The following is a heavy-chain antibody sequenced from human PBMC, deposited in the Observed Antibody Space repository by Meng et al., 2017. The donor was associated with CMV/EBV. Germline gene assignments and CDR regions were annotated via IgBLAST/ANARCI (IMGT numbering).Heavy chain of an antibody. V-gene: IGHV3-49*04. CDR2: IRSKAYGGTT. J-gene: IGHJ4*02. CDR1: GFTFGDYA. Sequence: GESLKISCTASGFTFGDYAMSWVRQAPGKGLEWVGFIRSKAYGGTTEYAASVKGRFTISRDDSKSIAYLQMNSLKTEDTAVYYCTRDLVLRFLESYFDYWGQGTRVTVSS. CDR3: TRDLVLRFLESYFDY. D-gene: IGHD3-3*01.